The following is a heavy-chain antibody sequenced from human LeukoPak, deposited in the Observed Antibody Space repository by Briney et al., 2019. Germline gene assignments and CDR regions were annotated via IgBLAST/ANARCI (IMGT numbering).Heavy chain of an antibody. CDR2: IRNKANNYAT. D-gene: IGHD2-8*01. CDR1: GFTFSGSA. J-gene: IGHJ4*02. V-gene: IGHV3-73*01. Sequence: GGSLRLPCAASGFTFSGSAVHWVRQASGKGLEWVGRIRNKANNYATAYAASVKGRFTISRDDSKNTAFLQMNSLKTEDTAVYYCRSTFCTNGVCYFDYWGQGTLVTVPS. CDR3: RSTFCTNGVCYFDY.